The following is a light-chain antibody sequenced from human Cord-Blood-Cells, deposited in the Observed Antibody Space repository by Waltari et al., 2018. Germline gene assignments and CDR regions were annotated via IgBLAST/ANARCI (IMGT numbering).Light chain of an antibody. V-gene: IGLV2-14*01. CDR1: SSDVGGYNY. CDR2: DVS. J-gene: IGLJ1*01. Sequence: QSALTQPASVSGSPGQSITISCTGTSSDVGGYNYVSWYQQHPGKAPKLMIYDVSNRPSGFSNRFSCSKSGNTASLTISGLQAEDEADYYCSSYTSSRVFGTGTKVTVL. CDR3: SSYTSSRV.